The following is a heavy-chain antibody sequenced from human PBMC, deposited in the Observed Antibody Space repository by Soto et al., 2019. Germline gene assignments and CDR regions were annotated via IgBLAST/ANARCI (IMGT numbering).Heavy chain of an antibody. V-gene: IGHV4-59*12. CDR3: ATVPDY. CDR2: IYYSGST. D-gene: IGHD2-2*01. Sequence: PSETLSVTCTVAGGSIGSYYGSWIRQPPGKGLEWIGYIYYSGSTNYNPSLKSRVTISVDTSKNQFSLKLSSVTAADTAVYYCATVPDYWGQGTPVTVSS. J-gene: IGHJ4*02. CDR1: GGSIGSYY.